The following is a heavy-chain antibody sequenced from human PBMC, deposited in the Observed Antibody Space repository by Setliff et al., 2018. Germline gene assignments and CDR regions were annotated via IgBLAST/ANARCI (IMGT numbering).Heavy chain of an antibody. CDR1: GGSINSGGYY. D-gene: IGHD1-26*01. CDR3: ARDRLLVGARYAMDV. J-gene: IGHJ6*03. Sequence: SETLSLTCTVSGGSINSGGYYWSWIRQHPGKGLEWIGYIYYSGSTYYNPSLKSRVTISVDTSKNQFSLKLSSVTAADTAVYYCARDRLLVGARYAMDVWGKGSTVTVSS. CDR2: IYYSGST. V-gene: IGHV4-31*03.